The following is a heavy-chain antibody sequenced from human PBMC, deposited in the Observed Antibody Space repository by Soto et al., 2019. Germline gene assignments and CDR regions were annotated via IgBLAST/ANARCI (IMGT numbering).Heavy chain of an antibody. CDR2: INSDGSST. CDR3: AREFGTVASYYFDY. V-gene: IGHV3-74*01. J-gene: IGHJ4*02. CDR1: GFPFSSYW. Sequence: LTCAASGFPFSSYWMHWVRQAPGKGLVWVSRINSDGSSTSYADSVKGRFTISRDNAKNTLYLQMNSLRAEDTAVYYCAREFGTVASYYFDYWGQGTLVTVSS. D-gene: IGHD3-16*01.